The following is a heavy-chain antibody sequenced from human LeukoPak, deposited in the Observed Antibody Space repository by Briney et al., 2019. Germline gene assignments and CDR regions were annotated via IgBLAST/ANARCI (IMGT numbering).Heavy chain of an antibody. Sequence: SGTLSLTCTVSGGSISSSYWSWIRQPPGKGLEWIGYIYYSGSTNYNPSLKSRVTISVDTSKNQFSLKLSSVTAADTAVYYCARDKGGYYYYYMDVWGKGTTVTVSS. CDR2: IYYSGST. J-gene: IGHJ6*03. CDR3: ARDKGGYYYYYMDV. CDR1: GGSISSSY. V-gene: IGHV4-59*01. D-gene: IGHD3-16*01.